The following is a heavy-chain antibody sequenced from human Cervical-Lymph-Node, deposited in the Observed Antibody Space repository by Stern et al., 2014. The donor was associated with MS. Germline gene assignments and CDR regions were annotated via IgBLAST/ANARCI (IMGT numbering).Heavy chain of an antibody. D-gene: IGHD4-17*01. CDR3: ARDRDYAFDV. CDR1: GYTFTSNG. Sequence: QMQLVQSGIAVKKAGASVRVSCKASGYTFTSNGISWVRQAPGKGLQWMGWISADSGKTKLEQKFQDRVTLTRDTSTGTAYLDLRSLRPDDMAVYYCARDRDYAFDVWGQGTMVTVS. J-gene: IGHJ3*01. V-gene: IGHV1-18*03. CDR2: ISADSGKT.